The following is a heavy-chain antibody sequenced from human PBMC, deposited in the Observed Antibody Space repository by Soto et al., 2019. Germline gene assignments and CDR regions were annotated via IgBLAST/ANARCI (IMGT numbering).Heavy chain of an antibody. CDR1: GGSISGSYYY. D-gene: IGHD1-20*01. CDR2: VFYTGFT. J-gene: IGHJ4*02. V-gene: IGHV4-39*01. CDR3: ATSQKGYNWNYFDH. Sequence: SETLSLTCAVSGGSISGSYYYWAWLRQSPGKGPEWIGSVFYTGFTSYNPSLESRVSVSVDTSKSQFSLKLGAVTAADTAVYYCATSQKGYNWNYFDHWGQGALVTVSS.